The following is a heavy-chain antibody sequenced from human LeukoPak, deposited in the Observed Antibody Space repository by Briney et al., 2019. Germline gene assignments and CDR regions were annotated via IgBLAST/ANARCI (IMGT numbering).Heavy chain of an antibody. D-gene: IGHD6-13*01. J-gene: IGHJ3*02. CDR1: EFSVGSNY. CDR3: AGGAAAGKDAFDI. CDR2: ISSSGSTI. Sequence: GGSLRLSCAASEFSVGSNYMTWVRQAPGKGLEWVSYISSSGSTIYYADSVKGRFTISRDNAKNSLYLQMNSLRAGDTAVYYCAGGAAAGKDAFDIWGQGTMVTVSS. V-gene: IGHV3-11*04.